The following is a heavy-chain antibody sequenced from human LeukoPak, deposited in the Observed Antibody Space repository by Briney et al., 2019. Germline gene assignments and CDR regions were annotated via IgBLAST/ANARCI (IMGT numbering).Heavy chain of an antibody. Sequence: GESLKISCKGSGYSFTSYWIGWVRQMPGKGLEWMGIIYPGDSDTRYSPSFQGQVTISADKSISTAYLQWSSLKASDTAMYYCARHKTGYCSSTSCYVDYFDYWGQGTLVTVSS. CDR3: ARHKTGYCSSTSCYVDYFDY. D-gene: IGHD2-2*01. J-gene: IGHJ4*02. V-gene: IGHV5-51*01. CDR1: GYSFTSYW. CDR2: IYPGDSDT.